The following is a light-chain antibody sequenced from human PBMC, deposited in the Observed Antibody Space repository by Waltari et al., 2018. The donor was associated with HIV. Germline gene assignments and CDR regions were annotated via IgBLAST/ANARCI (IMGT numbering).Light chain of an antibody. CDR3: QSYDRNSQV. CDR1: SGIIASNY. CDR2: EVN. J-gene: IGLJ3*02. Sequence: FMLTQPHAVSESLGQTVTISCTRPSGIIASNYVQWYKRRPGSSPTTLIYEVNRRPSGVPDRFSGSIDSSSNSASLTISGLRTEDESDYYCQSYDRNSQVLCGGTKLTVL. V-gene: IGLV6-57*01.